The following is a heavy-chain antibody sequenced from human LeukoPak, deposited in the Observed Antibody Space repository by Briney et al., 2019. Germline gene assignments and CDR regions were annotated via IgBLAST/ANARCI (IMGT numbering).Heavy chain of an antibody. J-gene: IGHJ3*02. V-gene: IGHV1-8*03. CDR2: VNPDTGNT. D-gene: IGHD3/OR15-3a*01. CDR1: GYSFTTFH. Sequence: GASVKVSCKTTGYSFTTFHINWVRQAPGQGPERMGWVNPDTGNTGFAQKFQGRVTITQNNSVTTVYMELSSLTSADTAVYYCARRGLVAGIYDLVYGFDIWGQGTMVTVSS. CDR3: ARRGLVAGIYDLVYGFDI.